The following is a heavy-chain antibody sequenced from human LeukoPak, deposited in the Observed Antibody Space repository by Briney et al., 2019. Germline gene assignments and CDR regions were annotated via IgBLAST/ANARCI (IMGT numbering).Heavy chain of an antibody. D-gene: IGHD3-9*01. CDR3: ARGFDWQYYFDY. CDR1: GYSISSGYY. V-gene: IGHV4-38-2*02. CDR2: IYHSGST. Sequence: SETLSLTCTVSGYSISSGYYWAWIRQPPGKGLEWIGSIYHSGSTYYNPSLKSRVTISVDTSKNQFSLKLSSVTAADTAVYYCARGFDWQYYFDYWGQGTLVTVSS. J-gene: IGHJ4*02.